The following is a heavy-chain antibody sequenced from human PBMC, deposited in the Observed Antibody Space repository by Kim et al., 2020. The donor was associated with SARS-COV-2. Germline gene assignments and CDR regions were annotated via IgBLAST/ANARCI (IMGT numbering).Heavy chain of an antibody. Sequence: SVKVSCKASGGTFSSYAISWVRQAPGQGLEWMGGIIPIFGTANYAQKFQGRVTITADESTSTAYMELSSLRSEDTAVYYCACVVVTAMGPQKFDYWGQGTLVTVSS. V-gene: IGHV1-69*13. D-gene: IGHD2-21*02. J-gene: IGHJ4*02. CDR1: GGTFSSYA. CDR3: ACVVVTAMGPQKFDY. CDR2: IIPIFGTA.